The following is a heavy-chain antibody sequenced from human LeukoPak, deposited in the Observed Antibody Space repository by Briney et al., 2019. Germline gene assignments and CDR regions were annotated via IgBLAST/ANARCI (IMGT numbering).Heavy chain of an antibody. CDR1: GGSITSYY. Sequence: SETLSFTCTVSGGSITSYYWAWLRQPPEKGLEWIGYVYYSGYSNYNPSLKSRVSMSVDTSMNQFSLKLASVTAADTAVYYCARHSIASDGARLFDYWGRGTLVTVSS. CDR3: ARHSIASDGARLFDY. D-gene: IGHD2-21*01. J-gene: IGHJ4*02. V-gene: IGHV4-59*08. CDR2: VYYSGYS.